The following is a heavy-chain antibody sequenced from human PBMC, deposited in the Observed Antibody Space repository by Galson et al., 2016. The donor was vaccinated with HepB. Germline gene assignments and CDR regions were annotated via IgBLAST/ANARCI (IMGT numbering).Heavy chain of an antibody. CDR3: AKDRRGFGSGGGPAPDY. V-gene: IGHV3-33*06. CDR1: GFTFSSYG. CDR2: IWYDGSNK. J-gene: IGHJ4*02. D-gene: IGHD6-19*01. Sequence: SLRLSCAASGFTFSSYGMHWVRQAPGKGLEWVAVIWYDGSNKYYGDSVKGRFTISRDNSRNTLYLQMNSLRGEDTAVYYCAKDRRGFGSGGGPAPDYWGQGTLVTVSS.